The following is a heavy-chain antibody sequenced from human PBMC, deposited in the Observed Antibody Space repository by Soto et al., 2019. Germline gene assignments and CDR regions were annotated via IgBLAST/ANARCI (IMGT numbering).Heavy chain of an antibody. CDR2: INGGTGQT. CDR3: ARDQFSSDWSVFYSMDV. CDR1: GYTFTTHA. V-gene: IGHV1-3*01. J-gene: IGHJ6*02. D-gene: IGHD6-19*01. Sequence: ASVKVSFKASGYTFTTHAMHWVRQAPGQSLEWMGCINGGTGQTKHSQRFQGRFTISRDNSKSTVYLQMDSLRAEDTAVYYCARDQFSSDWSVFYSMDVWGQGTTVTVSS.